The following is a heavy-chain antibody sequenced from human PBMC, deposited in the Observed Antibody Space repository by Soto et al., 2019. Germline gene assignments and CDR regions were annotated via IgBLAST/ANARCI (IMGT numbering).Heavy chain of an antibody. D-gene: IGHD4-17*01. CDR1: GYTFTSYG. J-gene: IGHJ6*02. Sequence: QVQLVQSGAEVKKPGASVKVSCKASGYTFTSYGISWVRQAPGQGLEWMGWISAYNGNTNYAQKLQGRVTMNTDTSTSTAHMELRSLRSDDTAVYYCARGSSGDYAYYGMDVWGQGTTVTVSS. V-gene: IGHV1-18*01. CDR2: ISAYNGNT. CDR3: ARGSSGDYAYYGMDV.